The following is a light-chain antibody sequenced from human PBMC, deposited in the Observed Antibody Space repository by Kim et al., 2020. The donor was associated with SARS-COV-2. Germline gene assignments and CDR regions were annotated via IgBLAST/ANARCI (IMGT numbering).Light chain of an antibody. CDR3: QQSYSTLYT. J-gene: IGKJ2*01. CDR2: AAS. Sequence: ASVGDIVTITCRARQSISSYLKWYQQQRGTAPKLMIYAASSLQSGVPSRFSGSASGTDFTPTISRLHPEVVATYYCQQSYSTLYTFGQGTKLEI. V-gene: IGKV1-39*01. CDR1: QSISSY.